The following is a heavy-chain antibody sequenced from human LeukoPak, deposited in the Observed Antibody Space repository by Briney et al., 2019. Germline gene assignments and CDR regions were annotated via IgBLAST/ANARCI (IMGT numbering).Heavy chain of an antibody. D-gene: IGHD5-12*01. CDR1: GFTFSSYS. Sequence: GGSLRLSCAASGFTFSSYSMSWVRQAPGKGLEWVSYISSSSSTIYYADSVKGRFTISRDNAKNSLYLQMNSLRAEDTAVYYCARGDGYAQRDWGQGTLVTVPS. V-gene: IGHV3-48*04. J-gene: IGHJ4*02. CDR3: ARGDGYAQRD. CDR2: ISSSSSTI.